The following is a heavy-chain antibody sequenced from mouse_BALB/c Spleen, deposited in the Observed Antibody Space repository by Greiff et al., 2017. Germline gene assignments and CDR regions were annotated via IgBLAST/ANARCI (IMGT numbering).Heavy chain of an antibody. CDR3: ARQDRYEYYYAMDY. Sequence: VQLQQPGAELVKPGASVKLSCKASGYTFTSYWMHWVKQRPGQGLEWIGEINPSNGRTNYNEKFKSKATLTVDKSSSTAYMQLSSLTSEDSAVYYCARQDRYEYYYAMDYWGQGTSVTVSS. J-gene: IGHJ4*01. D-gene: IGHD2-14*01. V-gene: IGHV1S81*02. CDR1: GYTFTSYW. CDR2: INPSNGRT.